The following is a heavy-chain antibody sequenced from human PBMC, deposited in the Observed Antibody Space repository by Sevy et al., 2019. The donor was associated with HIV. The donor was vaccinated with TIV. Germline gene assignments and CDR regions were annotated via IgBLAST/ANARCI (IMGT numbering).Heavy chain of an antibody. J-gene: IGHJ4*02. CDR2: IYYSGST. D-gene: IGHD3-22*01. CDR1: GGSISSYY. Sequence: SETLSLTCTVSGGSISSYYWSWIRQPQGKGLEWIGYIYYSGSTNYNPSLKSRVTISVDTSKNQFSLKLSSVTAADTAVYYCARQGYYYGYFDYWGQRTLVTASS. CDR3: ARQGYYYGYFDY. V-gene: IGHV4-59*08.